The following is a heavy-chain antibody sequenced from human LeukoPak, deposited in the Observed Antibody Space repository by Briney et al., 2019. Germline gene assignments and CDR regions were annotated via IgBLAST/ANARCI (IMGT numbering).Heavy chain of an antibody. Sequence: GGSLRLSCAASGFTVSSNYMSWVRQAPGKGLEWVSVIYSGGSTYYADSVKGRFTISRDNSKNTLYLQMNSMRAEDTAVYYCAREGPRYDSSGYYPYYFDYWGQGTLVTVSS. CDR2: IYSGGST. V-gene: IGHV3-66*02. J-gene: IGHJ4*02. D-gene: IGHD3-22*01. CDR3: AREGPRYDSSGYYPYYFDY. CDR1: GFTVSSNY.